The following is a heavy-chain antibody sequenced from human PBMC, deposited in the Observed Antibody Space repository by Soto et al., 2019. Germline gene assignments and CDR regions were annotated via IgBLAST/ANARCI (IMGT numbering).Heavy chain of an antibody. V-gene: IGHV1-2*02. CDR3: AREDIVATISYYYGMDV. CDR1: GYTFTGYY. Sequence: ASVKVSCKASGYTFTGYYMHWVRQAPGQGLEWMGWINPNSGGTNYAQKFQGRVTMTRDTSISTAYMELSRLRSDDTAVYYCAREDIVATISYYYGMDVWGQGTTVTVS. CDR2: INPNSGGT. D-gene: IGHD5-12*01. J-gene: IGHJ6*02.